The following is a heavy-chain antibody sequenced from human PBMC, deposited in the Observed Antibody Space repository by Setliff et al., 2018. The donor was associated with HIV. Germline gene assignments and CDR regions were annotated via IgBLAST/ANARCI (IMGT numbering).Heavy chain of an antibody. CDR1: GANLLPYY. V-gene: IGHV1-46*01. J-gene: IGHJ4*02. Sequence: ASVKVSCKTSGANLLPYYMHWVRQAPGQGLEWMGVINTRGGSTSYAQKFQGRVTMTRDTSTSTVYMELSSLRSEDTAVYYCARDGNLYTTSITAGPYYFDFWGQGTLVTVSS. CDR3: ARDGNLYTTSITAGPYYFDF. D-gene: IGHD6-13*01. CDR2: INTRGGST.